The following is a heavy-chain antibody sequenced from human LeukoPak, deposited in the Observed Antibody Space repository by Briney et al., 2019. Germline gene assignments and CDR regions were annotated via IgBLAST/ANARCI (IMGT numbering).Heavy chain of an antibody. Sequence: SETLSLTCTVSGDSISTSTNYYWGWIRQPPGKGLEWIGNIYYSGSTYYNPSLKSRVTISVDKSKNQFSLKLSSVTAADTAVYYCARGGGGDCYGLWGRGALVTVSS. V-gene: IGHV4-39*07. CDR2: IYYSGST. J-gene: IGHJ2*01. D-gene: IGHD2-21*02. CDR1: GDSISTSTNYY. CDR3: ARGGGGDCYGL.